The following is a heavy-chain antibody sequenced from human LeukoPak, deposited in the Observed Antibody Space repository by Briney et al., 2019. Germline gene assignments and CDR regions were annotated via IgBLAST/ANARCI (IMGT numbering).Heavy chain of an antibody. Sequence: GGSLRLSCAASGFTFSSYTMNWVRQAPGKGLEWVSYTTSSGSTVYYADSVKGRFTISRDNAKNSLYLQMQSPTAEDTAVYFCARVGSSSKYYYYMDVWGKGTTVTVSS. D-gene: IGHD3-10*01. CDR1: GFTFSSYT. CDR2: TTSSGSTV. V-gene: IGHV3-48*04. J-gene: IGHJ6*03. CDR3: ARVGSSSKYYYYMDV.